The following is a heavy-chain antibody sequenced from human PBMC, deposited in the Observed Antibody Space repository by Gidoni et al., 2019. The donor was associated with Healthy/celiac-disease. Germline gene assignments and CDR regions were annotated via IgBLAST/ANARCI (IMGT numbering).Heavy chain of an antibody. CDR3: ARQCGGDGFLSASGMDV. V-gene: IGHV1-8*01. J-gene: IGHJ6*02. CDR2: MTPNSGNT. D-gene: IGHD2-21*02. Sequence: QVQLVQSGAEVKKPGASVKVSCKASGYTFTSYDSNWVRQATGQGREWMGWMTPNSGNTGYAQKLQGSVTMTRNTSISTAYRELSSLRSEDTAVYYCARQCGGDGFLSASGMDVWGQGTTVTVSS. CDR1: GYTFTSYD.